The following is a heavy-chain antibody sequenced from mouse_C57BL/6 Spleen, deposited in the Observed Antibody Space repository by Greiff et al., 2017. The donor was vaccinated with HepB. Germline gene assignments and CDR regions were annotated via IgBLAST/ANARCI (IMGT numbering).Heavy chain of an antibody. Sequence: VKLQQPGAELVMPGASVKLSCKASGYTFTSYWMHWVKQRPGQGLEWIGEIDPSDSYTNYNQKFKGKSTLTVDKSSSTAYMQLSSLTSEDSAVYYCARWLHGYFDYWGQGTTLTVSS. CDR1: GYTFTSYW. J-gene: IGHJ2*01. D-gene: IGHD2-2*01. CDR2: IDPSDSYT. V-gene: IGHV1-69*01. CDR3: ARWLHGYFDY.